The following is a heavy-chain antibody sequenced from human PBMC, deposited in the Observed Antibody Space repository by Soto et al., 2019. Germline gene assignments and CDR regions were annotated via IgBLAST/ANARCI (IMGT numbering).Heavy chain of an antibody. CDR2: INPNNGGT. J-gene: IGHJ6*02. Sequence: QVQLVQSGAEVMKPGASVKVSCKASGYTFTVYHMYWVRQAPGQGLDWMGWINPNNGGTSYSQKFQDRVTLTRDTSISTAYMELTRLTSDDTAVYYCARGGDYYYGMDVWGQGTTVTVSS. V-gene: IGHV1-2*02. CDR1: GYTFTVYH. D-gene: IGHD3-16*01. CDR3: ARGGDYYYGMDV.